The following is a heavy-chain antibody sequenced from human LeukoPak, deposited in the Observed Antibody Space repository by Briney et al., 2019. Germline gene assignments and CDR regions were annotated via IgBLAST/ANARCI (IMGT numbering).Heavy chain of an antibody. V-gene: IGHV4-39*07. D-gene: IGHD1-14*01. CDR1: GGSISSSSYY. J-gene: IGHJ4*02. CDR2: IYYSGST. Sequence: SETLSLTCTVSGGSISSSSYYWGWIRQPPGKGLEWIGRIYYSGSTYDNPSLKSRVTISVGTSKNQSSLTLSSVTAADTAVYYCARDRLGFTYNANYFDYWGQGTLVAVSS. CDR3: ARDRLGFTYNANYFDY.